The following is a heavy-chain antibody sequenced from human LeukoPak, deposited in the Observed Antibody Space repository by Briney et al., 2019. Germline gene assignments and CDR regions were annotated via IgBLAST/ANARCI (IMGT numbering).Heavy chain of an antibody. D-gene: IGHD6-6*01. J-gene: IGHJ4*02. CDR2: IRYDGSNK. CDR1: QFTFSSYG. CDR3: AKVSRSYSSSSGGDY. V-gene: IGHV3-30*02. Sequence: PGRSLRLSCAASQFTFSSYGMHWVRQAPGKGLEWVAFIRYDGSNKYYADSVKGRFTISRDNSKNTLYLQMNSLRAEDTAVYYCAKVSRSYSSSSGGDYWGQGTLVTVSS.